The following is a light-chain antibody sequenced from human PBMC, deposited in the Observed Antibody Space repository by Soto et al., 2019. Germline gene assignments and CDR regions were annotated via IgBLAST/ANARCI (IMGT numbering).Light chain of an antibody. Sequence: IQMTHAPSTLSASVLYRVTITFRASQSVSSWLAWYQQRPGKAPKLLIHDATSLESGVPSRFSGSGSGTEFTLTISSLQPDDFATYYCQQYSSYWTFAQGTKVDIK. CDR3: QQYSSYWT. V-gene: IGKV1-5*01. CDR1: QSVSSW. CDR2: DAT. J-gene: IGKJ1*01.